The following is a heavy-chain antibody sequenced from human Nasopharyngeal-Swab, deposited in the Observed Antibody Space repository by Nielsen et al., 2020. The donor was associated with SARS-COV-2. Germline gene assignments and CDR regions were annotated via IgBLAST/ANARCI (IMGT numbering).Heavy chain of an antibody. CDR1: GYTFTSYG. Sequence: ASVKVSCKASGYTFTSYGISWVRQAPGQGLEWMGWISAYNGNTNYAQKLQGRVTMTTDTSTSTAYMELRSLRSDDTAVYYCARETLKYCGGDCWGFDPWGQGTLVTVSS. D-gene: IGHD2-21*02. CDR2: ISAYNGNT. V-gene: IGHV1-18*01. J-gene: IGHJ5*02. CDR3: ARETLKYCGGDCWGFDP.